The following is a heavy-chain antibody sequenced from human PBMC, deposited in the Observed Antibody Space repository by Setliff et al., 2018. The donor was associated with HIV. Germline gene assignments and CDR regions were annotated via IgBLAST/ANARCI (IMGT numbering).Heavy chain of an antibody. Sequence: LSLPFPVSGSSISSGYFWGWIRQPPGKGLEWIGSIFHSGSTHYNSSLKSRVTTSVDTSKNLFSLKLNSIIAADTAVYYCARVVESRLAHDAFDIWAQGIMVTVSS. D-gene: IGHD2-21*01. CDR3: ARVVESRLAHDAFDI. CDR1: GSSISSGYF. V-gene: IGHV4-38-2*02. J-gene: IGHJ3*02. CDR2: IFHSGST.